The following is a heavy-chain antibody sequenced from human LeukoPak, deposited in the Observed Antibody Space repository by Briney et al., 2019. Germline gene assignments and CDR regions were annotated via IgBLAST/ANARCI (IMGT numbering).Heavy chain of an antibody. CDR2: IIPLFGSS. CDR3: AVDDYGDYAGFDY. J-gene: IGHJ4*02. CDR1: GGTYSYFA. Sequence: ASVKVSCKASGGTYSYFAINWVRQAPGQGLEWMGGIIPLFGSSNYTHKFQGRVTFSADKSTNTVYMHLNSLRFEDTAVYYCAVDDYGDYAGFDYWGQGTLVTVSS. D-gene: IGHD4-17*01. V-gene: IGHV1-69*06.